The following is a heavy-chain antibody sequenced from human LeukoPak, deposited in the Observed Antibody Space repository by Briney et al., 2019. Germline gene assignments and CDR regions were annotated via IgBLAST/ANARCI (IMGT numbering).Heavy chain of an antibody. V-gene: IGHV4-38-2*02. D-gene: IGHD4-17*01. J-gene: IGHJ5*02. CDR2: ISHSGTT. Sequence: NPSETLSLTCTVSAYYSIASGYFWGWVRQPPGKGLEWIGSISHSGTTYYNPSLRSRVTMSVDTSKNQFSLKLTSVTAADTAVYYCARESITTETNWFDPWGQGTLVTVSS. CDR1: AYYSIASGYF. CDR3: ARESITTETNWFDP.